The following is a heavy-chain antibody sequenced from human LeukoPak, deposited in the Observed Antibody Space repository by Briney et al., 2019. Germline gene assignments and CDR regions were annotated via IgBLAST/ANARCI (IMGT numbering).Heavy chain of an antibody. V-gene: IGHV1-24*01. J-gene: IGHJ4*02. CDR3: TRESGSYHGNDY. D-gene: IGHD1-26*01. CDR2: FDPEDGET. Sequence: GASVKVSCKVSGYTLTELSMHWVRQAPGKGLEWMGGFDPEDGETIYAQKLQGRVTMTEDTSTDTAYMELSSLRSEDTAVYYCTRESGSYHGNDYWGQGTLVTVSS. CDR1: GYTLTELS.